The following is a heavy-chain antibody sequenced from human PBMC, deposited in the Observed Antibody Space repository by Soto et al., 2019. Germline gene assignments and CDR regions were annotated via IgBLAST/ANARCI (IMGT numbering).Heavy chain of an antibody. Sequence: EVQLVESGGGLVKEGGSLRLSCAASRFTFSIYDMSWVRQAPGKGLEWVSTISGSGSSTYYADSVKGRFTVSRDNSKNTLYLQMNSLRVDDTAVFYCAKAARYCSGGSCYSHAFDIWGQGTMVTVSS. CDR1: RFTFSIYD. V-gene: IGHV3-23*04. CDR2: ISGSGSST. D-gene: IGHD2-15*01. CDR3: AKAARYCSGGSCYSHAFDI. J-gene: IGHJ3*02.